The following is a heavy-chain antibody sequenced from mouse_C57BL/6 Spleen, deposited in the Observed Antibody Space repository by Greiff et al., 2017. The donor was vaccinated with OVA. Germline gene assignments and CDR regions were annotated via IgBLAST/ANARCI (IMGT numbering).Heavy chain of an antibody. CDR2: IDPSDSYT. CDR1: GYTFTSYW. Sequence: QVQLQQHGAALLKPGASVKLSCKASGYTFTSYWMQWVKQRPGQGLEWIGEIDPSDSYTNYNQKFKGKATLTVDTSSSTAYMQLSSLTSEDSAVYYCARRWDGYWGQGTTLTVSS. D-gene: IGHD4-1*01. V-gene: IGHV1-50*01. J-gene: IGHJ2*01. CDR3: ARRWDGY.